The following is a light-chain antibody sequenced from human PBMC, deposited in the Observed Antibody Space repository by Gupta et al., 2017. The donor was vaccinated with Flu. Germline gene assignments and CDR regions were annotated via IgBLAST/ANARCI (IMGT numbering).Light chain of an antibody. Sequence: SYVLTQPPSVSVAPGPTARIPCRGDDIDSKGVHWYQQRPGQAPVVVVYDDNERPSGISERLSGSNSENTATLTITRVEAGDEADYYCQVFESGTVDLWVFGGGTKLTVL. V-gene: IGLV3-21*02. CDR3: QVFESGTVDLWV. J-gene: IGLJ3*02. CDR1: DIDSKG. CDR2: DDN.